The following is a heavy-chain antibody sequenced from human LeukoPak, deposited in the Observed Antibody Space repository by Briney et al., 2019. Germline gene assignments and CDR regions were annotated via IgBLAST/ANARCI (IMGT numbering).Heavy chain of an antibody. D-gene: IGHD4-23*01. Sequence: RGGSLRLSCAAAGFTFSSYEMNWGRQAPGEGLEWVSYISSSGSTIYYADSVKGRFTISRDNAKNSLYLQMNSLRAEDTAVYYCARDYGGTSPRFDYWGQGTLVTVSS. CDR1: GFTFSSYE. V-gene: IGHV3-48*03. CDR3: ARDYGGTSPRFDY. J-gene: IGHJ4*02. CDR2: ISSSGSTI.